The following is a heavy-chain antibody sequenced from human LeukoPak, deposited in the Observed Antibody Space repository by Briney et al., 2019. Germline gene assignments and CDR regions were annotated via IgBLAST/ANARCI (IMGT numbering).Heavy chain of an antibody. CDR3: ARGPIYSGYEDY. D-gene: IGHD5-12*01. Sequence: ASVKVSCKASGYTFTSYGISWVRQAPGQGLEWMGWINPETGATSYVQKFQGRVTMTRDTSISTAYMELSRLRSDDTAVYYCARGPIYSGYEDYWGQGTLVTVSS. CDR1: GYTFTSYG. V-gene: IGHV1-2*02. CDR2: INPETGAT. J-gene: IGHJ4*02.